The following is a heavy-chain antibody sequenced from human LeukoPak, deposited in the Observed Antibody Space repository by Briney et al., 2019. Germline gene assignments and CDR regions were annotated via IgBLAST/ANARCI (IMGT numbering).Heavy chain of an antibody. Sequence: GGSLRLSCAASGFTFSSYAMSWVRQAPGKGLEWVSAISGSGGSTYYADSVKGRITISRDNSKNTLYLQMNSLRAEDTAVYYCARGVDSGSYYVMDYWGQGTLVTVSS. J-gene: IGHJ4*02. CDR2: ISGSGGST. D-gene: IGHD1-26*01. CDR1: GFTFSSYA. CDR3: ARGVDSGSYYVMDY. V-gene: IGHV3-23*01.